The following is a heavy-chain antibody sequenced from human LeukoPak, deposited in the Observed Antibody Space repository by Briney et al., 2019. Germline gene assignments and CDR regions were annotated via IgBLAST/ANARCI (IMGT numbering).Heavy chain of an antibody. J-gene: IGHJ4*02. CDR3: ASGADIVVVPAAIAEGTDY. CDR1: GFTFSSYA. CDR2: ISYDGSNK. V-gene: IGHV3-30-3*01. Sequence: GSLRLSCAASGFTFSSYAMHWVRQAPGKGLEWVAVISYDGSNKYYADSVKGRFTISRDNSKNTLYLQMNSLRAEDTAVYYCASGADIVVVPAAIAEGTDYWGQGTLVTVSS. D-gene: IGHD2-2*02.